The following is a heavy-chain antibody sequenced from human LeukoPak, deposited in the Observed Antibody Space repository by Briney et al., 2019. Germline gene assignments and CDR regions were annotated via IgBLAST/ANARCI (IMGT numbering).Heavy chain of an antibody. Sequence: GGSLRLSCAASRFTFSDYYMSWIRQAPGKGLEWVSAISGSGGSTYYADSVKGRFTISRDNSKNTLYLQMNSLRAEDTAVYYCARGAFSFAFDIWGQGTMVTVSS. CDR2: ISGSGGST. V-gene: IGHV3-23*01. CDR1: RFTFSDYY. J-gene: IGHJ3*02. D-gene: IGHD2/OR15-2a*01. CDR3: ARGAFSFAFDI.